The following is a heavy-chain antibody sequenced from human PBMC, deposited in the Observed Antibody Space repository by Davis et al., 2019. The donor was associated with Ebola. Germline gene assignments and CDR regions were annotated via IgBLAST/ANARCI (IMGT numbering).Heavy chain of an antibody. CDR3: ARTEGSYGMDV. V-gene: IGHV4-59*08. J-gene: IGHJ6*02. D-gene: IGHD1-14*01. Sequence: SETLSLTCTVSGVSFSRYYWNWIRQPPGKGLEWIGYIYYSGSTNYNPSLKSRVTISVDTSKNQFSLKLSSVTAADTAVYYCARTEGSYGMDVWGQGTTVTVSS. CDR2: IYYSGST. CDR1: GVSFSRYY.